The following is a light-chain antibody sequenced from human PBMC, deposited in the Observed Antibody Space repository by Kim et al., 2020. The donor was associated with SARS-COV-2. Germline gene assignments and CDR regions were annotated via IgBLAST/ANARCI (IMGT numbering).Light chain of an antibody. Sequence: VSPGERVVLSCRASESISTYLAWYQQKPGQAPRLLIYDASNRATGIPVRFSGRGSGTDFTLTISSLEPEDAAVYYCQQRSDWPLTFGGGTKVDIK. V-gene: IGKV3-11*01. CDR3: QQRSDWPLT. CDR1: ESISTY. J-gene: IGKJ4*01. CDR2: DAS.